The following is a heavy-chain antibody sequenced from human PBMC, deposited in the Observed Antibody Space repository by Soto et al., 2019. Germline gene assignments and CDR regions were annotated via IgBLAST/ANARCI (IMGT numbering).Heavy chain of an antibody. CDR1: GGSISSGGYY. J-gene: IGHJ4*02. Sequence: QVQLQESGPGLVKPSQTLSLTCTVSGGSISSGGYYWSWIRQHPGKGLEWIGYIYYSGSTYYNPFLKGRVTISVDPSKNQFSLKLSSVTAADTAVDYCAKSSTSANYFDYWGQGTLVTVSS. CDR2: IYYSGST. CDR3: AKSSTSANYFDY. D-gene: IGHD2-2*01. V-gene: IGHV4-31*03.